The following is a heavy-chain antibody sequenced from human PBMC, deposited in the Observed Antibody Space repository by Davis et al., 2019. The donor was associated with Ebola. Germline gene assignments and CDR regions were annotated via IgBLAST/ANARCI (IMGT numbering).Heavy chain of an antibody. V-gene: IGHV1-18*01. J-gene: IGHJ4*02. CDR1: GYTFTSYG. CDR2: ISAYNGNT. CDR3: ARSITMIVVVSPFDY. D-gene: IGHD3-22*01. Sequence: ASVKVSCKASGYTFTSYGISWVRQAPGQGLEWMGWISAYNGNTNYAQKLQGRVTMTTDTSTSTAYMELRSLRSDDTAMYYCARSITMIVVVSPFDYWGQGTLVTVSS.